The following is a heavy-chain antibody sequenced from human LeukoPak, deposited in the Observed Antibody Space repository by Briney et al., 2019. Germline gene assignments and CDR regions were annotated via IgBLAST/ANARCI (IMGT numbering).Heavy chain of an antibody. Sequence: KTSETLSLTCTVSGGSISSYYWSWIRQPAGKGLEWIGRIYTSGSTNYNPSLKSRVTMSVDTSKNQFSLKLSSVTAADTAVYYCARAYSSSWYFNWFDPWGQGTLVTVSS. CDR2: IYTSGST. CDR1: GGSISSYY. CDR3: ARAYSSSWYFNWFDP. V-gene: IGHV4-4*07. J-gene: IGHJ5*02. D-gene: IGHD6-13*01.